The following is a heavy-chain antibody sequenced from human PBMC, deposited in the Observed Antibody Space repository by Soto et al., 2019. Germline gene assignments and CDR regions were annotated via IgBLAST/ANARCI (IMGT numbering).Heavy chain of an antibody. J-gene: IGHJ4*02. D-gene: IGHD3-16*01. CDR3: GPRPGGGGY. V-gene: IGHV3-53*01. Sequence: EVQLVESGGGLIQPGGSLRLSCAVSGFTVSNNYMSWVRQAPGKGLEGVSVIYSGGYTAYGDSVKGRFTISRDNSKNTLSPQMNTRGAGGPAGCLWGPRPGGGGYWGQGTLVTVSS. CDR2: IYSGGYT. CDR1: GFTVSNNY.